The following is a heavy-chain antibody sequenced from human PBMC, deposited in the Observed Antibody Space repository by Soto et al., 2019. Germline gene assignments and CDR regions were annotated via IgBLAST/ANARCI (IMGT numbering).Heavy chain of an antibody. J-gene: IGHJ6*02. CDR1: GGSFSGYY. Sequence: SETLSLTCAVYGGSFSGYYWSWIRQPPGKGLEWIGEINHSGSTNYNPSLKSRVTISVDTSKNQFSLKLSSVTAADTAVYYCARGRVGYYDFWSGYQSPDYYYYYGMDVWGQGTTVTVSS. CDR2: INHSGST. D-gene: IGHD3-3*01. V-gene: IGHV4-34*01. CDR3: ARGRVGYYDFWSGYQSPDYYYYYGMDV.